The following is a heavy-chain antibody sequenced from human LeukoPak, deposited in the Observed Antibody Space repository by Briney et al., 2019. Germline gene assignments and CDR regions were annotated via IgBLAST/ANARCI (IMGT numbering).Heavy chain of an antibody. CDR2: IYYSGST. CDR3: ARDRGQYYMDV. Sequence: PSETLSLTCTVSGGSISSYYWGWIRQPPGKGLEWIGCIYYSGSTYYNPSLKSRVTISVDTSKNQFSLMLSSVTAADTAVYYCARDRGQYYMDVWGEGTTVTVSS. V-gene: IGHV4-39*07. J-gene: IGHJ6*03. D-gene: IGHD6-25*01. CDR1: GGSISSYY.